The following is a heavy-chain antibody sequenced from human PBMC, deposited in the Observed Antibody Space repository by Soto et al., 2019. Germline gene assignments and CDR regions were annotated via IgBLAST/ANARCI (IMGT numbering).Heavy chain of an antibody. D-gene: IGHD1-26*01. CDR1: GYTFTNYW. J-gene: IGHJ6*02. Sequence: GESLKISCKGPGYTFTNYWIGWVRQMPGKGLEWMGIIYPGDSDTKYNPSFQGQVTISADKSITTTYLRWTSLKASDTAIYYCAASSFYYGMDVWGQGTTVTVSS. CDR3: AASSFYYGMDV. CDR2: IYPGDSDT. V-gene: IGHV5-51*01.